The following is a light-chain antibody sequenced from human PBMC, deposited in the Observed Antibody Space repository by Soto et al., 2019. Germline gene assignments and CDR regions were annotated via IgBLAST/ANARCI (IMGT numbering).Light chain of an antibody. V-gene: IGKV3-20*01. CDR2: GAS. CDR1: QSVSSSF. CDR3: QHYGNSPPEYT. J-gene: IGKJ3*01. Sequence: EIVLTQSPGTLSLSPGERATLSCRASQSVSSSFLTWYQQRPGQAPRLLIFGASYRATGIPDRFSGSGSGTDLTLTISRLEHEDFAVYYCQHYGNSPPEYTFGPGTNVDSK.